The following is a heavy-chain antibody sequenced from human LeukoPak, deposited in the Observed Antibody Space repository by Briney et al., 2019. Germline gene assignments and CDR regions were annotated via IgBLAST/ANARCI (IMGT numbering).Heavy chain of an antibody. CDR2: IYDSGST. V-gene: IGHV4-39*01. D-gene: IGHD5-18*01. Sequence: PSETLSLTCTVSGGSISSYYWSWIRQPPGKGLEWIGSIYDSGSTYYNPSLKSRVTISVDTSKNQFSLKLSSVTAADTAVYYCARQGYSYGYLLDYWGQGTLVTVSS. CDR1: GGSISSYY. J-gene: IGHJ4*02. CDR3: ARQGYSYGYLLDY.